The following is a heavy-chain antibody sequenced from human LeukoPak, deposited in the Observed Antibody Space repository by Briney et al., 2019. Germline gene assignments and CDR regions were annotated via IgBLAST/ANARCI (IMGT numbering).Heavy chain of an antibody. D-gene: IGHD3-22*01. J-gene: IGHJ5*02. CDR3: VRHGFSYYYDSSGAQRKRNWFDP. V-gene: IGHV4-39*07. Sequence: SETLSLTCTVSGGSISSYYWGWIRQPPGKGLEWIGSIYYSGSTYYNPSLKSRVTISIDTSKNQFSLKMTSVTVADTAMYYCVRHGFSYYYDSSGAQRKRNWFDPWGQGTLVTVSS. CDR2: IYYSGST. CDR1: GGSISSYY.